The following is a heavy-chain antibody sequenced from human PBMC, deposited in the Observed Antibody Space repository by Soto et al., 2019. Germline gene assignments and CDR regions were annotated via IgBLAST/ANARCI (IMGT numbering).Heavy chain of an antibody. CDR2: IYPGDSDT. J-gene: IGHJ6*03. Sequence: PGESVKISCKGSGNSVSRYWRGWVRQMTGKGLEWMGIIYPGDSDTRYSPSFQGQVTTSADKSISTAYLQWSSLKASDTAMYYCARQFKDCSSTSCYYYYYYMDVWGKGTTVTVSS. D-gene: IGHD2-2*01. V-gene: IGHV5-51*01. CDR3: ARQFKDCSSTSCYYYYYYMDV. CDR1: GNSVSRYW.